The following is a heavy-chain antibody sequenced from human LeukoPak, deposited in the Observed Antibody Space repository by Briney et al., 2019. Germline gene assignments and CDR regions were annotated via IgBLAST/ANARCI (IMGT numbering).Heavy chain of an antibody. CDR3: ARGSIAAAGTWGNYYYYYMDV. CDR2: INPNSGGT. Sequence: ASVKVSCKAPGYTFTGYYMHWVRQAPGQGLEWMGWINPNSGGTSYAQKFQGRVTMTRDTSISTAYMELSRLRSDDTAVYYCARGSIAAAGTWGNYYYYYMDVWGKGTTVTVSS. V-gene: IGHV1-2*02. CDR1: GYTFTGYY. D-gene: IGHD6-13*01. J-gene: IGHJ6*03.